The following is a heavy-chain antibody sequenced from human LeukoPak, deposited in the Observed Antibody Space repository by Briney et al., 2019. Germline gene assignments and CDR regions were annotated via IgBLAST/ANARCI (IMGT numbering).Heavy chain of an antibody. V-gene: IGHV3-48*03. Sequence: QPGGSLRLSCAASGFTFSSYEMNWVRQAPGKGLEWVSYISSGSSTIYYADSVKGRFTISRDNAKNSLYLQMNSLRAEDTAVYYCARVLREVPWYFDLWGRGTLVTVSS. CDR3: ARVLREVPWYFDL. CDR2: ISSGSSTI. D-gene: IGHD1-26*01. CDR1: GFTFSSYE. J-gene: IGHJ2*01.